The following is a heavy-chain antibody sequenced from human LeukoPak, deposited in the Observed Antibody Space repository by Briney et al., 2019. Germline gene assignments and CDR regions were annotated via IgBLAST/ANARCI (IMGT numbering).Heavy chain of an antibody. V-gene: IGHV3-23*01. CDR1: GFIFSNYA. Sequence: SGGSLRLSCAASGFIFSNYAMSWARQAPGKGLEWVSAIVGSGANTYYADSVKGRFTISRDNPRNTLYLQINSLRAEDTAVYYCAKWGDYDVLTGYYDPDNWGQGTLVTVSS. CDR2: IVGSGANT. CDR3: AKWGDYDVLTGYYDPDN. J-gene: IGHJ4*02. D-gene: IGHD3-9*01.